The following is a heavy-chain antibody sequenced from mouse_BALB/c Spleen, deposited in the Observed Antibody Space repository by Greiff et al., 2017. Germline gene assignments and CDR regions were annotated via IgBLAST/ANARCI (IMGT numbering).Heavy chain of an antibody. CDR2: ISSGGGST. Sequence: EVQRVESGGGLVKPGGSLKLSCAASGFAFSSYDMSWVRQTPEKRLEWVAYISSGGGSTYYPDTVKGRFTISRDNATNTLYLQMSSLKSEDTAMYYCARRRGYDYDDAMDYWGQGTSVTVSS. CDR1: GFAFSSYD. V-gene: IGHV5-12-1*01. J-gene: IGHJ4*01. CDR3: ARRRGYDYDDAMDY. D-gene: IGHD2-4*01.